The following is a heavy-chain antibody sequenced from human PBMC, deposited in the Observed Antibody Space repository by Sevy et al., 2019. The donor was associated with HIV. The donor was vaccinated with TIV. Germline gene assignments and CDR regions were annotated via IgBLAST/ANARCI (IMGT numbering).Heavy chain of an antibody. D-gene: IGHD2-2*01. V-gene: IGHV3-74*01. CDR2: INGDGSNT. CDR1: GFTLSDYW. Sequence: GGSLRLSCAASGFTLSDYWVHWVRQVPGKGLVWVSRINGDGSNTIYADSVKGRFTICGDNAKNTVYLKMKSLRAEDTAFYYCAREAVDVRPGPVDYGYGMDVWGQGTTVTVSS. CDR3: AREAVDVRPGPVDYGYGMDV. J-gene: IGHJ6*02.